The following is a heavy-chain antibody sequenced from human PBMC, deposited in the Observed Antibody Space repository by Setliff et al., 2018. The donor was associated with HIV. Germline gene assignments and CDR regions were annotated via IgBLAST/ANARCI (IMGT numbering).Heavy chain of an antibody. D-gene: IGHD3-16*01. Sequence: PGGSLRLSCAASGFTFSSYSMNWVRQVPGKGLEWVSSISSSSSYIYYADSVKGRFTISRDNAKNSLYYQMNRLRPEDTAVYYCGGGGDYSSYYMDVWGKGTTVTVSS. J-gene: IGHJ6*03. CDR2: ISSSSSYI. CDR3: GGGGDYSSYYMDV. CDR1: GFTFSSYS. V-gene: IGHV3-21*04.